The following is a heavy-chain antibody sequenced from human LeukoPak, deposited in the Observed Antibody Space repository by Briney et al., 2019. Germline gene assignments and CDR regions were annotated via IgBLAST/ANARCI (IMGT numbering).Heavy chain of an antibody. CDR2: VNADGGNT. CDR1: GFTFDNYR. Sequence: RGSLRLSCAASGFTFDNYRMSWVRQAPGKGQEWVSTVNADGGNTYYADSVKGRFTISRDNSKSTLTLQMNSLRVEDTALYYCTKRVKYGGTWDHFADWGQGTLVTVSS. CDR3: TKRVKYGGTWDHFAD. J-gene: IGHJ4*02. D-gene: IGHD1-26*01. V-gene: IGHV3-23*01.